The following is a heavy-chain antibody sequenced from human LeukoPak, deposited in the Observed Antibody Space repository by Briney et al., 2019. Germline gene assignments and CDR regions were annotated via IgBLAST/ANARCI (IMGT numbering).Heavy chain of an antibody. J-gene: IGHJ6*02. CDR3: ARDLDRDGMDV. CDR1: GYTFTSYS. Sequence: ASVKVSCKASGYTFTSYSVSWVRQAPGQGLEWMGRISAYNGDTNYAQNLQGRVTMTTDTSTRIAYMELRSPRSDDTAVYYCARDLDRDGMDVWGQGTTVTVSS. V-gene: IGHV1-18*01. CDR2: ISAYNGDT.